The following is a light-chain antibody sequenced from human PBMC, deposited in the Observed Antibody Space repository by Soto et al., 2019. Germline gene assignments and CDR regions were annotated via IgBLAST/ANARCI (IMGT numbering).Light chain of an antibody. V-gene: IGKV1-8*01. CDR3: QQVNSFRT. CDR2: AAS. J-gene: IGKJ1*01. CDR1: QGISSY. Sequence: AIRMTQSPSSLSASTGDRVTITCRASQGISSYLAWYQQKPGKAPKLLIYAASTLQSGVPSRFSGSGSGTDFTLTISSLQPEDFATYFCQQVNSFRTFGQGTKVDI.